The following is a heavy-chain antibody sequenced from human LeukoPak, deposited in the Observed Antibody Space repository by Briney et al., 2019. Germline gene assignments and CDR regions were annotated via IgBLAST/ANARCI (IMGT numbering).Heavy chain of an antibody. V-gene: IGHV1-2*02. CDR3: ARDNREVRGGDCFDV. J-gene: IGHJ6*04. D-gene: IGHD2-21*02. CDR1: GYTFTDYY. CDR2: INPNSGVT. Sequence: ASVKVSCKASGYTFTDYYIHWVRQAPGQGLEWMGWINPNSGVTNCAQKFQGRVTMTRDTSITTAYMELSRLRSDDTAVYYCARDNREVRGGDCFDVWGKGTTVTVSS.